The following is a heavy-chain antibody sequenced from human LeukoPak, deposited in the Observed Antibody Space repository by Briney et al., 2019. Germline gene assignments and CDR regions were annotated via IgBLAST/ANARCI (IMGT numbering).Heavy chain of an antibody. D-gene: IGHD3-10*01. CDR1: GFTFSSYS. V-gene: IGHV3-33*08. Sequence: GGSLRLSCAASGFTFSSYSMIWVRQAPGKGLEWVAVIWYDGSNKYYADSVKGRFTISRDNSKNTLYLQMKSLRAEDTAIYYCARDRGITTNWFDPWGQGTLVTVSS. J-gene: IGHJ5*02. CDR2: IWYDGSNK. CDR3: ARDRGITTNWFDP.